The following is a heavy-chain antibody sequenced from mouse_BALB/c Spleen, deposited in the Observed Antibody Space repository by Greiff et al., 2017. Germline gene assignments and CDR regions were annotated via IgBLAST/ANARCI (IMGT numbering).Heavy chain of an antibody. V-gene: IGHV1-7*01. CDR1: GYTFTSYW. CDR3: ARGGFITTAPYAMDY. D-gene: IGHD1-2*01. CDR2: INPSTGYT. Sequence: VQLQQSGAELAKPGASVKMSCKASGYTFTSYWMHWVKQRPGQGLEWIGYINPSTGYTEYNQKFKDKATLTADKSSSTAYMQLSSLTSEDSAVYYCARGGFITTAPYAMDYWGQGTSVTVSS. J-gene: IGHJ4*01.